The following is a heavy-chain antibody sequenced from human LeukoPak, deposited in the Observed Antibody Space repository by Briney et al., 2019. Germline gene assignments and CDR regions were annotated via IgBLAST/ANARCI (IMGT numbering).Heavy chain of an antibody. CDR1: GFIFSSYW. J-gene: IGHJ4*02. V-gene: IGHV3-74*01. Sequence: PGGSLRLSCAASGFIFSSYWMHWVRQAPGMGLVWVSRINTDGRTTGYADSVKGRFTISRDNAKNILYLEVNSLRTDDTAVYYCARGGLEPVDYWGQGTLVTVSS. D-gene: IGHD5-24*01. CDR3: ARGGLEPVDY. CDR2: INTDGRTT.